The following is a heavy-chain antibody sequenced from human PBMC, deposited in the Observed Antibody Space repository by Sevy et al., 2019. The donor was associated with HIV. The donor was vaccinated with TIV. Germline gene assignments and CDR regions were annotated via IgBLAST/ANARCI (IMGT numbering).Heavy chain of an antibody. Sequence: ASVRVSCKASGGTFSSYAISWVRQAPGQGLEWMGGIIPIFGTANYAQKFQGRVTITADESTSTAYMELSSLGSEDTAVYYCARDLGRQLGYYYGMDVWGQGTTVTVSS. CDR1: GGTFSSYA. J-gene: IGHJ6*02. CDR2: IIPIFGTA. V-gene: IGHV1-69*13. D-gene: IGHD6-6*01. CDR3: ARDLGRQLGYYYGMDV.